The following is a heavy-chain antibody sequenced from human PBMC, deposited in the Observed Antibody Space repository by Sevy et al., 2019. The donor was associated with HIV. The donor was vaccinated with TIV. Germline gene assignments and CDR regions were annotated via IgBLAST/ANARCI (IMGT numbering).Heavy chain of an antibody. V-gene: IGHV4-59*01. CDR1: GGSISSYY. Sequence: SETLSLTCTVSGGSISSYYWSWIRQPPGKGLEWIGYIYYSGSTNYNPSLKSRVTISVDTSKNQFSLKRSSVTAADTAVYYCARQCIGGINDIVVVPAAPPAWFDPWGQGTLVTVSS. J-gene: IGHJ5*02. CDR3: ARQCIGGINDIVVVPAAPPAWFDP. D-gene: IGHD2-2*01. CDR2: IYYSGST.